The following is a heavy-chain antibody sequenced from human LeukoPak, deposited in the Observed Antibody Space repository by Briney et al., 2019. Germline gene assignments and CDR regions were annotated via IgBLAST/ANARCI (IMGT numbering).Heavy chain of an antibody. CDR1: GFTFSNYY. Sequence: GGSLRLSCAASGFTFSNYYMSWVRQAPGKGLEWVANIRQDASAVFQVDSLKGRFTVSRDNTKNSLYLQMGSLRVEDTAAYYCARWIHDSAAWRLDYWGRGALVTVSS. J-gene: IGHJ4*02. V-gene: IGHV3-7*04. CDR2: IRQDASAV. CDR3: ARWIHDSAAWRLDY. D-gene: IGHD3-22*01.